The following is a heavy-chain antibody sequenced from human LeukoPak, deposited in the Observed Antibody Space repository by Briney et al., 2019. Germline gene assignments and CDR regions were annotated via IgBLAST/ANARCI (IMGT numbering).Heavy chain of an antibody. Sequence: ASVKVSCKASGYTFTSYGISWVRQAPAQGLEWMGLISAYNGNTNYAQKLQGRVTMTTDTSTSTAYMELGSLRSDDTAVYYCARRSGSYYYYYYMDVWGKGTTVTVSS. CDR1: GYTFTSYG. D-gene: IGHD1-26*01. CDR2: ISAYNGNT. J-gene: IGHJ6*03. V-gene: IGHV1-18*01. CDR3: ARRSGSYYYYYYMDV.